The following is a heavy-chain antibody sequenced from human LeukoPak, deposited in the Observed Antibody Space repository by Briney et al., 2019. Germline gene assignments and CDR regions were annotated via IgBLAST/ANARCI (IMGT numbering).Heavy chain of an antibody. CDR2: ISGSGSST. J-gene: IGHJ4*02. CDR1: GVSFSSNS. CDR3: AKDRAYSGSYNIDY. D-gene: IGHD1-26*01. V-gene: IGHV3-23*01. Sequence: GGSLRLSCAASGVSFSSNSMNWVRQAPGKGLEWVSGISGSGSSTNYVDSVKGRFTVSRDNSKNTLYLQMDSLRAEDTAVYYCAKDRAYSGSYNIDYWGQGTLVTVSS.